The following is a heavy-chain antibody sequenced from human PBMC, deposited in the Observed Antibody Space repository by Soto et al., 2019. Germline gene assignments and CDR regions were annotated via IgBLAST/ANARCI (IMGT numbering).Heavy chain of an antibody. D-gene: IGHD2-2*01. CDR1: GYTFTSYD. J-gene: IGHJ4*02. V-gene: IGHV1-8*01. CDR2: MNPNSGNT. Sequence: QVQLVQSGAEVKKPGASVKVSCKASGYTFTSYDINWVRQATGQGLEWMGWMNPNSGNTSYAQKFQGRVTMTRNTSISTAYMELSSLRAEDTAVYYCARGGLDCSSTSCYEYFDYWGQGTLVTVSS. CDR3: ARGGLDCSSTSCYEYFDY.